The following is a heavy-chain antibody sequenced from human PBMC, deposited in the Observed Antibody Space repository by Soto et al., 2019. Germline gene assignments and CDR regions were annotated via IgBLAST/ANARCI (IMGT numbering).Heavy chain of an antibody. V-gene: IGHV1-2*02. Sequence: ASVKVSCKASGYTFSGYYMHWVRQAPGQGFEWMGWINPNSGGTNYAQKFQGRVTMTRDTSISTAYMELRRLRSDDTAVYYCATERALMVGATAAFQHWGQGTLVTVSS. CDR3: ATERALMVGATAAFQH. D-gene: IGHD1-26*01. CDR1: GYTFSGYY. J-gene: IGHJ1*01. CDR2: INPNSGGT.